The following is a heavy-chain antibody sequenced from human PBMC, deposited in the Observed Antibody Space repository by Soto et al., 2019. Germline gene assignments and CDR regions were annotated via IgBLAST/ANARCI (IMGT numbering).Heavy chain of an antibody. CDR2: IYYSGST. V-gene: IGHV4-59*08. Sequence: SETLSLTCTVSGGSISRYYWSWIRQPPGKGLEWIGYIYYSGSTNYNRTLKSRVTISVDTSKNQFSLKLSSVTAADTAVYYCARLVLDGNYYVDDWGQGTLVTVSS. J-gene: IGHJ4*02. CDR3: ARLVLDGNYYVDD. D-gene: IGHD2-8*02. CDR1: GGSISRYY.